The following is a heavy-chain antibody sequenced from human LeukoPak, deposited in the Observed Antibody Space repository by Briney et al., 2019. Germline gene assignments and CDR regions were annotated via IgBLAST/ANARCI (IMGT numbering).Heavy chain of an antibody. V-gene: IGHV2-26*01. J-gene: IGHJ5*02. D-gene: IGHD6-19*01. Sequence: ESGPVLVKPTETLTLTCTVPGFSLSNARMGVSWIRQPPGKALEWLAHIFSNDEKSYSTSLKSRLTISMDTSKSQVVLTMTNMDPVDTATYYCARILLETYSGGWANWFDPWGQGTLVTVSS. CDR3: ARILLETYSGGWANWFDP. CDR1: GFSLSNARMG. CDR2: IFSNDEK.